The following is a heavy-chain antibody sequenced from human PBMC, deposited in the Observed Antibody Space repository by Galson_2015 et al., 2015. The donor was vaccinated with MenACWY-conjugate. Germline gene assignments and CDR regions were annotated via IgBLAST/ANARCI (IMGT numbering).Heavy chain of an antibody. D-gene: IGHD1-26*01. CDR1: GFSFSSSA. CDR2: IWYARSKA. Sequence: SLRLSCAASGFSFSSSAMHWVRQAAGTGLMWVAVIWYARSKAYYADSARGRFNSSRVNSKNTAYLQMNILRAEDTAMYYCFAINSGIDYWGQGTLVTVSS. V-gene: IGHV3-33*01. J-gene: IGHJ4*02. CDR3: FAINSGIDY.